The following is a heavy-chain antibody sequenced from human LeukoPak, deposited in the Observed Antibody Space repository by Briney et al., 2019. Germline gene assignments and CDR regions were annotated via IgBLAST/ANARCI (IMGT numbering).Heavy chain of an antibody. V-gene: IGHV3-30*02. CDR1: GFTFNNFG. CDR2: IHYDGSDYK. J-gene: IGHJ5*02. Sequence: PGGSLRLSCAASGFTFNNFGFHWVRQAPGKGLEWVTFIHYDGSDYKGYADSVKGRFTVSRDSSKNTLYLHMDSLRADDTAVYYCVRDHCSTNECSNLFGPWGQGTLVTVSS. D-gene: IGHD2-2*01. CDR3: VRDHCSTNECSNLFGP.